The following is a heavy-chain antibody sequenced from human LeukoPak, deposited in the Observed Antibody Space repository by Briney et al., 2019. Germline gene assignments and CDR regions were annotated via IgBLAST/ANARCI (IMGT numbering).Heavy chain of an antibody. V-gene: IGHV3-23*01. CDR3: ARGPMVRTNLFDY. J-gene: IGHJ4*02. Sequence: PGGSLRLSCAASGFTFSSYAMSWVRQAPGKGLEGVSVISGSGTNTYYADSVKGRFTISRDNAKNTLYLQMNSLRAEDTAVYYCARGPMVRTNLFDYWGQGTLVTVSS. CDR1: GFTFSSYA. D-gene: IGHD3-10*01. CDR2: ISGSGTNT.